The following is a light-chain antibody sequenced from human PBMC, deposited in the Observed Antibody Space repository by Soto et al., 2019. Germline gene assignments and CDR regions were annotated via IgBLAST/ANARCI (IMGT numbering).Light chain of an antibody. CDR1: SSDIGVYNF. Sequence: QSALTQPASVSGSPGQSITISCIGTSSDIGVYNFVSWYQQHPGRAPKLMIYDVSNRPSGVSDRFSGSKSGNTASLTISGLQAEDEADYYCSSYTTSSTRVFGGGTKVTVL. CDR3: SSYTTSSTRV. J-gene: IGLJ3*02. V-gene: IGLV2-14*03. CDR2: DVS.